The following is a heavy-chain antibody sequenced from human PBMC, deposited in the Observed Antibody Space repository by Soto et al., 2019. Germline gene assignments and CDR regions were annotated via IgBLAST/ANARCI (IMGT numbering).Heavy chain of an antibody. CDR3: ARARAFDWLSDY. V-gene: IGHV3-11*05. Sequence: PGGSLRHSCAASGFTFSDYYMSWIRQAPGKGLEWVSYIISSSSYTNYADSVKGRFTISRDNAKNSLYLQMNSLRAEDTAVYYCARARAFDWLSDYWGQGTLVTVSS. CDR2: IISSSSYT. D-gene: IGHD3-9*01. J-gene: IGHJ4*02. CDR1: GFTFSDYY.